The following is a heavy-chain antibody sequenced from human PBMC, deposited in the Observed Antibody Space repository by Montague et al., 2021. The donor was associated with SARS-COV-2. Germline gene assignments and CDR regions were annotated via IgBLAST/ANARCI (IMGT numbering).Heavy chain of an antibody. CDR3: ARDYGDYSYYYGLDV. D-gene: IGHD4-17*01. CDR2: INHSRST. CDR1: GGSLSGYY. V-gene: IGHV4-34*01. J-gene: IGHJ6*02. Sequence: SXTLSLTCAVYGGSLSGYYWSWIRQAPGKGLEWIGEINHSRSTNYNPSLKSRVTMSLDTSKNQFSLKVSSVTAADTAVYYCARDYGDYSYYYGLDVWGQGTTVTVSS.